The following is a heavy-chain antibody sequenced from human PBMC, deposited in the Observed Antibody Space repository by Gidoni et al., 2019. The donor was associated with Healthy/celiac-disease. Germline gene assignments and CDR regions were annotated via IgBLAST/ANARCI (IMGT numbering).Heavy chain of an antibody. CDR3: ARDRHIVVVTDAFDI. Sequence: EVQLVESGGGLVKPGGSLRLCCAASGFTLRSCSMNWVRQAPGKGLEWVSSISSSSSYIYYADSVKGRFTIARDNAKNSLYLQMNSLRAEDTAVYYCARDRHIVVVTDAFDIWGQGTMVTVSS. V-gene: IGHV3-21*01. CDR2: ISSSSSYI. J-gene: IGHJ3*02. D-gene: IGHD2-21*02. CDR1: GFTLRSCS.